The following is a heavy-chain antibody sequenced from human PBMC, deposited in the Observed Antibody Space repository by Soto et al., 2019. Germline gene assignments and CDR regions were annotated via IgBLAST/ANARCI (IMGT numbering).Heavy chain of an antibody. V-gene: IGHV3-48*02. CDR3: AGDRVTPTYCSSTTCSYDYYYGMDV. D-gene: IGHD2-2*01. J-gene: IGHJ6*02. CDR1: GFIFSSYS. Sequence: GGSLRLSCAASGFIFSSYSINWVRQAPGKGLEWVSYIGPSSSPIYYADSVKVRFSISRDNGKNSLYLQMNSLRDEDTAVYYCAGDRVTPTYCSSTTCSYDYYYGMDVWGQGTTVTVSS. CDR2: IGPSSSPI.